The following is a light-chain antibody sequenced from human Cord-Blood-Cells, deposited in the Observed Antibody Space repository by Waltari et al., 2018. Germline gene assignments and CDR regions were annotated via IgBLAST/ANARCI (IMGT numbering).Light chain of an antibody. CDR2: DVS. V-gene: IGLV2-14*01. J-gene: IGLJ2*01. CDR3: SSYTSSSTLVV. Sequence: QSALTQPASVSGSPGPSITISCTGTSSDVGGYNNVPWYQKPPGKAPKLMIYDVSNRPSGVSNRFSGSKSGNTASLTISWLQAEDEADYYCSSYTSSSTLVVFGGGTKLTVL. CDR1: SSDVGGYNN.